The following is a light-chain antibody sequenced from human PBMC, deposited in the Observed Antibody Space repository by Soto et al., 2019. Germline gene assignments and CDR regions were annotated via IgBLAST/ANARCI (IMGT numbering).Light chain of an antibody. Sequence: QAVVTQPPSVSEAPRQRVTISCSGSSSNIGNNAGNWYQQLPGKAPKLLIYYDDLLPSGVSDRFSGSKSGTSGSLAISGLQSEDEADYYCAAWDDSLNGWVFGGGTKLTVL. CDR2: YDD. CDR3: AAWDDSLNGWV. J-gene: IGLJ3*02. V-gene: IGLV1-36*01. CDR1: SSNIGNNA.